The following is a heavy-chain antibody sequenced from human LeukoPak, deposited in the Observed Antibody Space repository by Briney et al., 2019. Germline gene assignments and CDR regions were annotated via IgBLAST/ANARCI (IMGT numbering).Heavy chain of an antibody. CDR1: GFTFSSYS. V-gene: IGHV3-21*01. CDR2: ISSSSTYI. D-gene: IGHD4-17*01. CDR3: ARVGQSTVTTSSAFDY. Sequence: GGSLSLSCAASGFTFSSYSMNWVRQAPGKGLEWVSSISSSSTYIYYADAVRGRFSISRDNAKNSLYLQMNSLRAEDAAVYYCARVGQSTVTTSSAFDYWGQGTLVTVSS. J-gene: IGHJ4*02.